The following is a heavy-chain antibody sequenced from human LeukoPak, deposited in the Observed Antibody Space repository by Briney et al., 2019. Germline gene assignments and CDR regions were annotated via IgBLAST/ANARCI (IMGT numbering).Heavy chain of an antibody. CDR2: ISSSGSTI. CDR3: ASDILTGYYMFDY. V-gene: IGHV3-48*03. Sequence: GGSLRLSCAASGFTFSSYEMNWVRQAPGKGLEWVSYISSSGSTIYYAGSVKGRFTISRDNAKNSLYLQMNSLRAEDTAVYYCASDILTGYYMFDYWGQGTLVTVSS. CDR1: GFTFSSYE. J-gene: IGHJ4*02. D-gene: IGHD3-9*01.